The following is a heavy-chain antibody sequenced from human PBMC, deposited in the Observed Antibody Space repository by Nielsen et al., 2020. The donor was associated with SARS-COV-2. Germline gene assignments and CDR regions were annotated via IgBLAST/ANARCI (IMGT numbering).Heavy chain of an antibody. CDR1: GFSISNYA. CDR2: ISYEGSYK. Sequence: LKISCAASGFSISNYALHWVRQAPGKGLEWVAMISYEGSYKYYADSVKGRFAISRENSRNTVFLQMNSLTTDDTAVYYCARGAVAGASSLVYWGQGTLVTVSS. CDR3: ARGAVAGASSLVY. D-gene: IGHD6-19*01. V-gene: IGHV3-30*09. J-gene: IGHJ4*02.